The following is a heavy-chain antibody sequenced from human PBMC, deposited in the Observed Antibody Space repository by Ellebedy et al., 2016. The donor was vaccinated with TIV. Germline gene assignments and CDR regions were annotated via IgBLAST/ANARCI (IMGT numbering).Heavy chain of an antibody. D-gene: IGHD1-14*01. CDR2: ISYDGNNK. CDR1: GFTFSTYV. V-gene: IGHV3-30-3*01. J-gene: IGHJ3*02. Sequence: GESLKISCAASGFTFSTYVMHWVRQAPGEGLQWVAVISYDGNNKYYADFVKGRFTISRDNSKSTLHLEMNSLRPEDTAVYYCVTEGTLLSSGRTGSAFDIWGQGTMVTVSP. CDR3: VTEGTLLSSGRTGSAFDI.